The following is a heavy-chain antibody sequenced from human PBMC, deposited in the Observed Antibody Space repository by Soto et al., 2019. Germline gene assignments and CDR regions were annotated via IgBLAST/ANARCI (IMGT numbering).Heavy chain of an antibody. J-gene: IGHJ4*02. D-gene: IGHD3-10*01. CDR1: GGSISSSSYY. V-gene: IGHV4-39*01. Sequence: SETLSLTCTVSGGSISSSSYYWGWIRQPPGKGLEWIGSIYYSGSTYYNPSLKSRVTISVDTSKNQFSLKLSSVTAADTAVYYCARHLYYFGSGSYSHLDYWGQGILVT. CDR2: IYYSGST. CDR3: ARHLYYFGSGSYSHLDY.